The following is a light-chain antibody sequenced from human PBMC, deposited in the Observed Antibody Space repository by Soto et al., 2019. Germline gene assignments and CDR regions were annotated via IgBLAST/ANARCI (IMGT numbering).Light chain of an antibody. CDR2: GAT. CDR1: QSVSSD. Sequence: EIVMTHSPATLSVSPWERATLSCRASQSVSSDLAWYHQKPGQAPRLLIYGATSRATGIPDRFSGSGSGADFTLTISRLGPEDFAVYYRHQYCSSPATFGQGTKVDIK. J-gene: IGKJ1*01. CDR3: HQYCSSPAT. V-gene: IGKV3-20*01.